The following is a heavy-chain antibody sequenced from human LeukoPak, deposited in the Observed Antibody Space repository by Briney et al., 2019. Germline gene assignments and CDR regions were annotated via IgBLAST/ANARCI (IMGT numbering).Heavy chain of an antibody. D-gene: IGHD4-23*01. CDR3: TKDLRYYYADNHSEMDEHDY. V-gene: IGHV3-23*01. CDR2: ISGSGGST. CDR1: GFTFSSYS. Sequence: GGSLRLSCAASGFTFSSYSMNWVRQAPGKGLEWVSAISGSGGSTYYADSVKGRFTIPRDNAKNTLSLQMNSLRVEDTALYYCTKDLRYYYADNHSEMDEHDYGGQGTLGTVSS. J-gene: IGHJ4*02.